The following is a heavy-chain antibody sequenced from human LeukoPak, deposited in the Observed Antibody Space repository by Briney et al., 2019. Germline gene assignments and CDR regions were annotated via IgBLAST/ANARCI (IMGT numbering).Heavy chain of an antibody. D-gene: IGHD2-2*01. CDR1: GGSISSYY. CDR2: IYYSGST. V-gene: IGHV4-59*01. Sequence: SETLSLTCTVSGGSISSYYWSWIRQPPGKGLEWVGYIYYSGSTNYNPSLTSRVTISVDTSKNQFSLKLSSVTAADTAVYYCASATGIVVVPAATNMYAFDIWGQRTMVSVSS. CDR3: ASATGIVVVPAATNMYAFDI. J-gene: IGHJ3*02.